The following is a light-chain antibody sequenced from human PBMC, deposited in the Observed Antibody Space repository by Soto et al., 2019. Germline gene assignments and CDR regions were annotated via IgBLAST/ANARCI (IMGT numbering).Light chain of an antibody. J-gene: IGLJ3*02. Sequence: QSVLTQPASVSGSPGQSITIPCTGISSDVGSSDLVSWYQQHPGRAPKLMIYEASKRPSGVSNRFSGSKSGNTASLTISGLHAEDDADYYSCSYSGSITWVFGGGTKLTVL. CDR1: SSDVGSSDL. V-gene: IGLV2-23*01. CDR2: EAS. CDR3: CSYSGSITWV.